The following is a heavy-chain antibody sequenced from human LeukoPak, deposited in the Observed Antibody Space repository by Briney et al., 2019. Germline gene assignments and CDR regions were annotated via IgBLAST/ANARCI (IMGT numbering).Heavy chain of an antibody. CDR3: AKSHTSLKYCSGGSCLYSLDY. Sequence: GGSLRLSCAASGFTFSSYAMRWVRQAPGKGLEWVSAISGSGGSTYYADSVKGRFTISRDNSKNTLYLQMNSLRAEDTAVYYCAKSHTSLKYCSGGSCLYSLDYWGQGTLVTVSS. D-gene: IGHD2-15*01. CDR2: ISGSGGST. CDR1: GFTFSSYA. V-gene: IGHV3-23*01. J-gene: IGHJ4*02.